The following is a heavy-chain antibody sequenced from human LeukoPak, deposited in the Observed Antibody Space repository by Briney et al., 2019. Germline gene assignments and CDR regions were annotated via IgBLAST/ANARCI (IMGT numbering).Heavy chain of an antibody. CDR1: GGSISSGHSS. CDR2: IYHSGST. Sequence: SETLSLTCAVSGGSISSGHSSWNWFRQPPGKGLEWIGYIYHSGSTYYNPSLKSRVAISVDKSKNQFSLKLRSVTAADTAVYYCARGRGYCSSTSCYGVTGTNLLSPFNYWGQGTLVTVSS. J-gene: IGHJ4*02. V-gene: IGHV4-30-2*01. D-gene: IGHD2-2*01. CDR3: ARGRGYCSSTSCYGVTGTNLLSPFNY.